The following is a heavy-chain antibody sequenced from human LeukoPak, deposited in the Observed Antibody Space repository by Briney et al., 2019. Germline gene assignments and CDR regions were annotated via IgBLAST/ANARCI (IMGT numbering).Heavy chain of an antibody. CDR3: ARDPGYYDSSDTRVPGDY. D-gene: IGHD3-22*01. V-gene: IGHV1-69*13. CDR1: GYTFTSYY. Sequence: GASVKVSCKASGYTFTSYYMHWVRQAPGQGLEWMGGIIPIFGTANYAQKFQGRVTITADESTSTAYMELSSLRSEDTAVYYCARDPGYYDSSDTRVPGDYWGQGTLVTVSS. CDR2: IIPIFGTA. J-gene: IGHJ4*02.